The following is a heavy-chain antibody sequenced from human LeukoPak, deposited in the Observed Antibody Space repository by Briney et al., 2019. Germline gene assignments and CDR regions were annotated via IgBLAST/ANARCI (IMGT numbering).Heavy chain of an antibody. CDR3: ARSLGPGGWFDP. D-gene: IGHD3-16*01. V-gene: IGHV4-31*03. J-gene: IGHJ5*02. Sequence: SETLSLTCTVSGGSFSSGGYYWSWIRQHPGKGLEWIGYIYYSGSTYYNPSLKSRVTISVDTSKNQFSLKLSSVTAADTAVYYCARSLGPGGWFDPWGQGTLVTVSS. CDR2: IYYSGST. CDR1: GGSFSSGGYY.